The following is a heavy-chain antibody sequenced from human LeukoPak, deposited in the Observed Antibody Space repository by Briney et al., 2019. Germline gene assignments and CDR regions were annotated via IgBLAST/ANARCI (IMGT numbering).Heavy chain of an antibody. CDR3: AKGRKTDTAILNH. CDR2: ISYSGST. Sequence: SETLSLTCTVSGGSINSYYWSWIRQPPGKGLEWIGYISYSGSTNYNPSLKSRVTISVDTSKNQFSLKLRSVTAADTAVYYCAKGRKTDTAILNHWGQGTLVTVSS. J-gene: IGHJ5*02. D-gene: IGHD5-18*01. V-gene: IGHV4-59*01. CDR1: GGSINSYY.